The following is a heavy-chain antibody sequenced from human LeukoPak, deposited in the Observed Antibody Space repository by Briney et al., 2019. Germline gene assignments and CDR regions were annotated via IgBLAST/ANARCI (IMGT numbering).Heavy chain of an antibody. V-gene: IGHV1-2*02. J-gene: IGHJ4*02. D-gene: IGHD6-13*01. CDR2: INPNSGGT. CDR1: GYTFTGYY. Sequence: ASVKVSCKASGYTFTGYYMHWVRQAPGQGLEWMGWINPNSGGTNYAQKFQGRVTMTRDTSISTACMELSRLRSDDTAVYYCARGSSWSPYYFDYWGQGTLVTVSS. CDR3: ARGSSWSPYYFDY.